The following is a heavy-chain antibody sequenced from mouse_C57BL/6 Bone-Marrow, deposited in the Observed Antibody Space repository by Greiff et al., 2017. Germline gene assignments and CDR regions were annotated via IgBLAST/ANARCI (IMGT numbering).Heavy chain of an antibody. D-gene: IGHD2-4*01. CDR2: ISSGSSTI. CDR1: GFTFSDYG. V-gene: IGHV5-17*01. Sequence: EVQVVESGGGLVKPGGSLKLSCAASGFTFSDYGMHWVRQAPEKGLEWVAYISSGSSTIYYADTVTGRFTISRDNDKNTLFLQMTRLRSEDTAMYYCARGLRRYAMDYWGQGTSVTVSS. J-gene: IGHJ4*01. CDR3: ARGLRRYAMDY.